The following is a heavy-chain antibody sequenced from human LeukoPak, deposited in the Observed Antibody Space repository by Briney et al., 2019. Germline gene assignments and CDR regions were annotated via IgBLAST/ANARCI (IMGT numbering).Heavy chain of an antibody. Sequence: PGGSLRLSCAASGFTVSSNFMTWVRQAPGKGLEWGSGISGGGGTTYYADSVKGRFTISRDNSKNTLFLQLHNLRVEDTALYYCARDLHYYVAMDVWGQGTTVTVSS. J-gene: IGHJ6*02. CDR3: ARDLHYYVAMDV. CDR1: GFTVSSNF. V-gene: IGHV3-23*01. CDR2: ISGGGGTT. D-gene: IGHD3-10*02.